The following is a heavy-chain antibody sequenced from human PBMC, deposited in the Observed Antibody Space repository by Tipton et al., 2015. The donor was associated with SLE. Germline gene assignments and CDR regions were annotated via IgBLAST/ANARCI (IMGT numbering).Heavy chain of an antibody. D-gene: IGHD3-10*01. CDR3: ARFYGYYFAY. CDR2: IYAGGSGT. J-gene: IGHJ4*02. V-gene: IGHV3-23*03. Sequence: SLRLSCAASGFTFSSYAMSWVRQAPGKGLEWVSVIYAGGSGTYYEDSVKGRFTISRDNSKNTLYLQMSSLRAEDTAVYYCARFYGYYFAYWGQGTLVTVSS. CDR1: GFTFSSYA.